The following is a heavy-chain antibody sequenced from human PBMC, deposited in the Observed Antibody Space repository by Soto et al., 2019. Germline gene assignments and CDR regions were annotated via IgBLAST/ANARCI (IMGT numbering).Heavy chain of an antibody. Sequence: SETLSLTCAVYGGSFSGYYWSWIRQPPGKGLEWIGEINHSGSTNYNPSLKSRVTISVDTSKNQFSLKLSSVTAADTAVYYCAGSLHFWHDAFDMWGQGTMVTVSS. CDR3: AGSLHFWHDAFDM. CDR2: INHSGST. V-gene: IGHV4-34*01. D-gene: IGHD3-3*02. CDR1: GGSFSGYY. J-gene: IGHJ3*02.